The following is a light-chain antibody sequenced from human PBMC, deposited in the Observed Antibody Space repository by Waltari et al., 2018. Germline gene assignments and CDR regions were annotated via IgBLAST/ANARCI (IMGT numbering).Light chain of an antibody. CDR1: SSDVGGYNY. Sequence: QSALTQPASVSGSPGQSITISSTVTSSDVGGYNYVSWYQQHPGKAPKLMIYDVSNRPSGVSNRFSGSKSGNTDSLTISGLQAEDEADYYCSSYTSSSVYVFGTGTKVTVL. J-gene: IGLJ1*01. CDR3: SSYTSSSVYV. V-gene: IGLV2-14*03. CDR2: DVS.